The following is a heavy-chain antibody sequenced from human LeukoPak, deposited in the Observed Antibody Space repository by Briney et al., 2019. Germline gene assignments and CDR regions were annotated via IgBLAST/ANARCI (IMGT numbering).Heavy chain of an antibody. CDR3: ARSKVGGSMGAAPDY. CDR2: INPSGGST. D-gene: IGHD1-26*01. V-gene: IGHV1-46*01. Sequence: ASVKVSCKASGYTFTSYYMHWVRQAPGQGLEWMGIINPSGGSTSYAQKFQGRVTMTRDMSTSTVYMELSSLRSGDTAVYYCARSKVGGSMGAAPDYWGQGTLVTVSS. J-gene: IGHJ4*02. CDR1: GYTFTSYY.